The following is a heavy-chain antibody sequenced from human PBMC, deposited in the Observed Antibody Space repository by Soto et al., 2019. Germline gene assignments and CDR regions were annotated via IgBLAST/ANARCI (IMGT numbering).Heavy chain of an antibody. D-gene: IGHD5-18*01. CDR1: GSFISSCY. CDR2: IYTSGST. CDR3: ARDIETAMVSYAFDI. J-gene: IGHJ3*02. Sequence: SDTLSLTFADAGSFISSCYWSRIRQPAGKGLEWIGRIYTSGSTNYNPSLKSRVTMSVDTSKNQFSLKLSSVTAADTAVYYCARDIETAMVSYAFDIWGQGTMVTVSS. V-gene: IGHV4-4*07.